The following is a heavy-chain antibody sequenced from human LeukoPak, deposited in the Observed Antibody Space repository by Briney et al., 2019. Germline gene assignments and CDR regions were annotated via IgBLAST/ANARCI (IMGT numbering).Heavy chain of an antibody. CDR1: GFTFSSYS. D-gene: IGHD3-22*01. CDR3: ARDHKDSSGYYYVFDY. J-gene: IGHJ4*02. V-gene: IGHV3-21*01. CDR2: IRGSRSYI. Sequence: PGGSLRLSCAASGFTFSSYSMNWVRQAPGKGLEWVSSIRGSRSYIYYADSVKGRFTISRDNAKNSLYLQMNSLRAEDTAVYYCARDHKDSSGYYYVFDYWGQGTLVTVSS.